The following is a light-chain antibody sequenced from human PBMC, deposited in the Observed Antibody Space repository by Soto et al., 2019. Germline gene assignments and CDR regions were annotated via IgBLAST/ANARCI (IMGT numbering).Light chain of an antibody. CDR3: QSYDSSLSGNYV. CDR2: GNS. J-gene: IGLJ1*01. Sequence: QSVLTQPPSVSGAPGQRVTISCTGSSSNIGAGYDVHWYQQLPGTAPKLLIYGNSNRPSGVPDRFSGSKSGTSASLAITGLQAEDEAEYYCQSYDSSLSGNYVFGTGTKVTVL. CDR1: SSNIGAGYD. V-gene: IGLV1-40*01.